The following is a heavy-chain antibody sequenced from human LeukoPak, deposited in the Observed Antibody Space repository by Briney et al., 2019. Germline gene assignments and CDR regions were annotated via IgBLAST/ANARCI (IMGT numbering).Heavy chain of an antibody. J-gene: IGHJ4*02. CDR3: ASSRDSSLDY. Sequence: SETLSLTCTVSGVSVSSGYYWSWIRQHPGKGLEYIGYIYYSGSTYYNPSLRSRVTISKDTSKNQFSLELTSVTAADTAVYFCASSRDSSLDYWGQGTLVTVSS. D-gene: IGHD2-21*02. CDR1: GVSVSSGYY. CDR2: IYYSGST. V-gene: IGHV4-31*03.